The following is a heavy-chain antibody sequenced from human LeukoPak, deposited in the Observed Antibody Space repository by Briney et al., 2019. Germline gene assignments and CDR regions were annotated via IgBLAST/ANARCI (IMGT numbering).Heavy chain of an antibody. D-gene: IGHD3-10*01. Sequence: GGSLRLSCAASGFIFRDYDMHWVRQTTGGGLEWVSAIGTLGDAYYLDSVKGRFTISRENANNSLYLQMNSLRAGDTSVYYCARGVGVDLGRGVMGTFDYWGQGTPVSVS. CDR1: GFIFRDYD. CDR3: ARGVGVDLGRGVMGTFDY. CDR2: IGTLGDA. J-gene: IGHJ4*02. V-gene: IGHV3-13*01.